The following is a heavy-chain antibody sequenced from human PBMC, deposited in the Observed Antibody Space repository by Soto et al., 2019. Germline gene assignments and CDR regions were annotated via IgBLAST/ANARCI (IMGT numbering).Heavy chain of an antibody. Sequence: QVQLVESGGGLVKPGGSLRLSCAASGFSFSGYMSWIRQAPGKGLEWISYISPSGTTINYADSVKGRFTISRDNAKNSLYLQMDSLRADDTAFYYCAREGRSWRFDYWGQGALVTVSS. D-gene: IGHD1-26*01. CDR3: AREGRSWRFDY. J-gene: IGHJ4*02. V-gene: IGHV3-11*01. CDR2: ISPSGTTI. CDR1: GFSFSGY.